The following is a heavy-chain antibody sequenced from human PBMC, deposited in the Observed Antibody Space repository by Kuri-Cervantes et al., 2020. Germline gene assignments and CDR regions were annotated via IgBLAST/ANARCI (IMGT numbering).Heavy chain of an antibody. D-gene: IGHD1-26*01. V-gene: IGHV1-69*05. CDR2: IIPIFGTENA. Sequence: SVKVSWKASGGTFNTYAINWVRQAPGQGLEWMGGIIPIFGTENANYAQKFQGRVSITTDESTDTAYMELGSLRAEDTAVYYCARHTFNGAGDWFDPRGQGTLVTVSS. CDR1: GGTFNTYA. CDR3: ARHTFNGAGDWFDP. J-gene: IGHJ5*02.